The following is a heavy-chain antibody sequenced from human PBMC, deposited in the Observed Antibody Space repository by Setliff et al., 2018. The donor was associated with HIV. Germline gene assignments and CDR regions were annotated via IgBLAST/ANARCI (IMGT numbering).Heavy chain of an antibody. Sequence: SETLSLACAVYRGSFSHYYWTWIRQSPGKGLEWIAEINQERTTFYNPSLKSRVTMSLDTSRNEVSLRLSSVTAADTATYFCARVRFNFDNVRCFDLWGPGTLVTVSS. CDR1: RGSFSHYY. CDR2: INQERTT. J-gene: IGHJ2*01. D-gene: IGHD1-20*01. CDR3: ARVRFNFDNVRCFDL. V-gene: IGHV4-34*01.